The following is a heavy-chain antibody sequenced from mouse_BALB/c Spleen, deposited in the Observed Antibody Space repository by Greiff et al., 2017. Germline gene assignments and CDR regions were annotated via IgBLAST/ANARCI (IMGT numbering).Heavy chain of an antibody. J-gene: IGHJ4*01. CDR1: GYSITSDYA. V-gene: IGHV3-2*02. Sequence: EVQLVESGPGLVKPSQSLSLTCTVTGYSITSDYAWNWIRQFPGNKLEWMGYISYSGSTSYNQSLKSRISITRDTSKNQFFLQLNSVTTEDTATYYCASDGYNYYAMDYWGQGTSVTVSS. CDR2: ISYSGST. CDR3: ASDGYNYYAMDY. D-gene: IGHD2-3*01.